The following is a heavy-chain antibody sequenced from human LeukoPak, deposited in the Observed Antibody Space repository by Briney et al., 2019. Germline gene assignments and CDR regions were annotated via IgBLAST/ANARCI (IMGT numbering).Heavy chain of an antibody. CDR3: ARGEGVREAKDAFDI. Sequence: GGSLRLSCAASGFTFSSYEVNWVRQAPGKGLEWISYISSSGSVIHYADSVKGRFTISRDNAKNSLYLQMNSLRAEGTAVYYCARGEGVREAKDAFDIWGQGTMVTVSS. J-gene: IGHJ3*02. CDR2: ISSSGSVI. CDR1: GFTFSSYE. V-gene: IGHV3-48*03. D-gene: IGHD3-10*01.